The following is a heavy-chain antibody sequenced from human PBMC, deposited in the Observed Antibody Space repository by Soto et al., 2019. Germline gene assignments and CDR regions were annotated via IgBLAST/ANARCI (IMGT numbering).Heavy chain of an antibody. V-gene: IGHV5-51*01. Sequence: GESLKISCKGSGYSFTSYWIGWVRQMPGKGLEWMGIIYPGDFDTRYSPSFQGQVTISADKSISTAYLQWSSLKASDTAMYYCARRDSTYYDFWSGYSGWFDPWGQGTLVTVSS. CDR3: ARRDSTYYDFWSGYSGWFDP. D-gene: IGHD3-3*01. CDR1: GYSFTSYW. J-gene: IGHJ5*02. CDR2: IYPGDFDT.